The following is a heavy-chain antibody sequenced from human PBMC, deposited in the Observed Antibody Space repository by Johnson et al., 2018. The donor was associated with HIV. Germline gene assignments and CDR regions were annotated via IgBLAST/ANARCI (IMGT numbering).Heavy chain of an antibody. Sequence: VQLVESGGGVVQPGGSLRLSCAASGFTVSSNYMSWVRQAPGKGLEWVSVIYSGGSTYYPGSVKGRFTISRENAKNSLYLQMNSLRAGDTAVYYCARIEGEGGAFDIWGQGTMVTVSS. J-gene: IGHJ3*02. CDR3: ARIEGEGGAFDI. CDR2: IYSGGST. CDR1: GFTVSSNY. D-gene: IGHD1-26*01. V-gene: IGHV3-66*01.